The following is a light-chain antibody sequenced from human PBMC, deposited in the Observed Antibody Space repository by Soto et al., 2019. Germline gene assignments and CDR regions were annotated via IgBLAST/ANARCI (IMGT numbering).Light chain of an antibody. Sequence: EIVLTQPPGPLSVSPGDRVTLSCRASQTVNNNYLAWYQQKPGQAPRLLIYDASTPATGTPARFSGSGSGTHFTLTVSRLVPEDFAVYYCQQYGGSAPWTFGPGTKVDMK. J-gene: IGKJ1*01. CDR3: QQYGGSAPWT. V-gene: IGKV3-20*01. CDR1: QTVNNNY. CDR2: DAS.